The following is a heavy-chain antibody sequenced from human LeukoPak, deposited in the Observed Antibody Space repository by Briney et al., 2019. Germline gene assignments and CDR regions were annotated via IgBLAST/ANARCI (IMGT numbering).Heavy chain of an antibody. V-gene: IGHV3-23*01. CDR1: GFTFSSYA. CDR2: ISTSGSST. D-gene: IGHD3-16*01. CDR3: AKSSLEGGLDS. J-gene: IGHJ4*02. Sequence: TGGSLRLSCAASGFTFSSYAMSWVRQAPGKGLEWVSAISTSGSSTYYADSVKGRFTISRDNSKNTLFLQMNSLRAEDTAVYYCAKSSLEGGLDSWGQGTLVTVSS.